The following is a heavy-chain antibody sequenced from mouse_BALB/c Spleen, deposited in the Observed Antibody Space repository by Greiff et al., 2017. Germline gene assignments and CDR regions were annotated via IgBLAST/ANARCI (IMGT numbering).Heavy chain of an antibody. CDR1: GYSITSDYA. V-gene: IGHV3-2*02. CDR3: ARCGSSYGYYAMDY. D-gene: IGHD1-1*01. CDR2: ISYSGST. Sequence: VQLKQSGPGLVKPSQSLSLTCTVTGYSITSDYAWNWIRQFPGNKLEWMGYISYSGSTSYNPSLKSRISITRDTSKNQFFLQLNSVTTEDTATYYCARCGSSYGYYAMDYWGQGTSVTVSS. J-gene: IGHJ4*01.